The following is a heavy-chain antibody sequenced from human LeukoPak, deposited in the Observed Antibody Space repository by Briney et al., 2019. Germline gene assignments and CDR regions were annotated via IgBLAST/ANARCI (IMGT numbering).Heavy chain of an antibody. D-gene: IGHD3-10*01. Sequence: PGGSLRLSCAASGFTLSSYEMNWVRQARGEGVEWVSYLSSRGYGILYADSVKGRFTISRDNAKNSLTLQMSSLRAEDTAVYYCARDLYGSGGDAFDIWGQGTMVTVSS. V-gene: IGHV3-48*03. CDR1: GFTLSSYE. J-gene: IGHJ3*02. CDR2: LSSRGYGI. CDR3: ARDLYGSGGDAFDI.